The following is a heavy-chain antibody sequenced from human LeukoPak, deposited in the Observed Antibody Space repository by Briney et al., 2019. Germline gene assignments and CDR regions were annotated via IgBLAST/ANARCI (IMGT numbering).Heavy chain of an antibody. V-gene: IGHV4-59*01. CDR3: ARALYYYDSSGYYYGGAFGY. CDR1: GGPISSYY. Sequence: SETLSLTCTVSGGPISSYYWSWIRQPPGKGLEWIGYIYYSGSTNYNPSLKSRVTISVDTSKNQFSLKLSSVTAADTAVYYCARALYYYDSSGYYYGGAFGYWGQGTLVTVSS. CDR2: IYYSGST. J-gene: IGHJ4*02. D-gene: IGHD3-22*01.